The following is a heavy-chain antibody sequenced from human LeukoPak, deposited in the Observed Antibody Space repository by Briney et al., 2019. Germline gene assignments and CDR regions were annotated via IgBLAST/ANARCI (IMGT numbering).Heavy chain of an antibody. CDR1: GYTFTGYY. V-gene: IGHV1-2*02. Sequence: ASVKVSCKASGYTFTGYYMHWVRQAPGQGLEWMGWINPNSGGTNYAQKFQGRVTMTRDTSISTAYMELSRLRSDDTAVYYCAPPQARGWYGFDFDYWGQGTLVTVSS. D-gene: IGHD6-19*01. CDR2: INPNSGGT. J-gene: IGHJ4*02. CDR3: APPQARGWYGFDFDY.